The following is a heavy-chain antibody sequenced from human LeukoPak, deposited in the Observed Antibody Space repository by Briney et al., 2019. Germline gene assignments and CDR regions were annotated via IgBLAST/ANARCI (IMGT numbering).Heavy chain of an antibody. Sequence: EASVKVSCKASGGTFSSYAISSVRQAPGQGLEWMGRIIPIFGTANYAQKFQGRVTITTDESTSTAYMELSSLRSEDTAVYYCARDWRGYSSEPFDYWGQGTLVTVSS. J-gene: IGHJ4*02. CDR2: IIPIFGTA. CDR3: ARDWRGYSSEPFDY. V-gene: IGHV1-69*05. CDR1: GGTFSSYA. D-gene: IGHD6-19*01.